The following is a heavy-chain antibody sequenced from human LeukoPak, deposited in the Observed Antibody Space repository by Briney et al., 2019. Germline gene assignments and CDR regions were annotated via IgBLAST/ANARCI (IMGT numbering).Heavy chain of an antibody. CDR1: GFIFRNAH. V-gene: IGHV3-15*01. CDR3: TTLAYDVHY. J-gene: IGHJ4*02. CDR2: IMSNPAGGAT. D-gene: IGHD3-3*01. Sequence: GGSLRLSCGASGFIFRNAHMTWVRQAPGKGLEWVGRIMSNPAGGATDYGAAAKGRFTISREDSRNMLYLQLTNARADDTAVYYCTTLAYDVHYWGRGTLVTVSS.